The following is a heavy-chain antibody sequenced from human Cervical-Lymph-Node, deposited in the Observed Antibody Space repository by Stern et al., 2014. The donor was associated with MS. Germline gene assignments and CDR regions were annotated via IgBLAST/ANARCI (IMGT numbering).Heavy chain of an antibody. V-gene: IGHV1-46*01. CDR3: AREVAGHRLGMMDV. D-gene: IGHD6-19*01. CDR2: INPSGGST. J-gene: IGHJ6*02. Sequence: QLVQSGAEVKTPGASVKLSCKASGYPFTSYYMHWVRQAPGQWLEWIGIINPSGGSTSYAQNFQGRVTVARDTSTSTVYMELSSLRSEDTAVYYCAREVAGHRLGMMDVWGQGTSVTVSS. CDR1: GYPFTSYY.